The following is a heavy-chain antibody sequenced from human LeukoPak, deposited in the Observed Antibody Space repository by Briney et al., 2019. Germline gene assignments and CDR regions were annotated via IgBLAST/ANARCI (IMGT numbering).Heavy chain of an antibody. CDR1: GGSTSSDY. CDR2: VYNSGDT. Sequence: SETLSLTCTVSGGSTSSDYWSWIRQSPGKGLEWVGYVYNSGDTGKNPSLRSRVTILLDTSRNQCSLKLTSVSAADTAVYYCARLKLGAYFDLWGRGTLVTVSS. D-gene: IGHD3-16*01. J-gene: IGHJ2*01. CDR3: ARLKLGAYFDL. V-gene: IGHV4-59*08.